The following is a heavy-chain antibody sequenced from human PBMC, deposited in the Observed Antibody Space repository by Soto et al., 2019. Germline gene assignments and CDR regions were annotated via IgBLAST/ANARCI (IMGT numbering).Heavy chain of an antibody. CDR1: GYTFNTFG. V-gene: IGHV1-18*01. D-gene: IGHD3-3*01. Sequence: IQLMQSAGEVKRPGASVKVSCKASGYTFNTFGITWVRQAPGQGLEWMGCISGYGGKRDYLRKLQGRITMTADPSTSTSYMELRNLTSDDTAVYYCARGWGKIFRVNDFWGQGTLVTVSS. J-gene: IGHJ4*02. CDR2: ISGYGGKR. CDR3: ARGWGKIFRVNDF.